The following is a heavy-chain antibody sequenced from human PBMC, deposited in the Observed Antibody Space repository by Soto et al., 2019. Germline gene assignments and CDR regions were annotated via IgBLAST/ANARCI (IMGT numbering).Heavy chain of an antibody. D-gene: IGHD6-19*01. CDR3: ARGSYGGWYPDY. Sequence: QVQLVESGGGVVQPGRSLRLSCAASGFTFSSYGMHWVRQAPGKGLEWVAVIWYDGSNKYYADSVKGRFTISRDNPKNTLYLQMNSLRAEDTAVYYCARGSYGGWYPDYWGQGTLVTVSS. CDR2: IWYDGSNK. CDR1: GFTFSSYG. J-gene: IGHJ4*02. V-gene: IGHV3-33*01.